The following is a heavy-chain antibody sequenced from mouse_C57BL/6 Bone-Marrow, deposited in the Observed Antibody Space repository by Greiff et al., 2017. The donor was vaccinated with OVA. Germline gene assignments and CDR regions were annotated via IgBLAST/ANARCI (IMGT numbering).Heavy chain of an antibody. J-gene: IGHJ2*01. D-gene: IGHD2-13*01. V-gene: IGHV1-74*01. Sequence: QVQLQQPGAELVKPGASVKVSCKASGYTFTSYWMHWVKQRPGQGLEWIGRIHPSDSDTNYNQKFQGKATLTVDKSSSTAYMQLSNLTAEDSAVCYCAASSGEYEGYWGQGTTLTVSS. CDR1: GYTFTSYW. CDR3: AASSGEYEGY. CDR2: IHPSDSDT.